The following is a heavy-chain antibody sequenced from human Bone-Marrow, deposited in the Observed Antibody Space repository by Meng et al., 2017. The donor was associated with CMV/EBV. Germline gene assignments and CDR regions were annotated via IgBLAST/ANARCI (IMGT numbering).Heavy chain of an antibody. V-gene: IGHV3-21*04. J-gene: IGHJ4*02. Sequence: GESLKISCAASGFIFSDYYFDWVRQAPGKGLEWVSSISSSSSYIYYADSVKGRFTISRDNAKNSLYLQMNSLRAEDTAVYFCASHEEGYNSYVDDWGQGTLVTVSS. CDR2: ISSSSSYI. CDR3: ASHEEGYNSYVDD. CDR1: GFIFSDYY. D-gene: IGHD5-24*01.